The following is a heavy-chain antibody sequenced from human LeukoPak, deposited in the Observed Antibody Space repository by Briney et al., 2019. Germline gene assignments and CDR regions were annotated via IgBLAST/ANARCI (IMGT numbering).Heavy chain of an antibody. CDR3: ARERAFDI. J-gene: IGHJ3*02. CDR1: GXSFSGYE. CDR2: ISGSGGTT. Sequence: GSLRLSFAASGXSFSGYEMNWVRQASGKGLEWVSYISGSGGTTHYADSVKGRFTISRDNAKNSLYLQMNSLRAEDTAVYYCARERAFDIWGQGTMVTVSS. V-gene: IGHV3-48*03.